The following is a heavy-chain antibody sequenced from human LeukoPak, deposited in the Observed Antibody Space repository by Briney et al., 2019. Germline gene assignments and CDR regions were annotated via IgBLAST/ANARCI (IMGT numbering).Heavy chain of an antibody. J-gene: IGHJ5*02. V-gene: IGHV4-34*01. CDR3: AREVFYGDYGNWFDP. Sequence: SETLSLTCAVYGGSFSGYYWSWIRQPPGKGLEWIGEINHSGSTNYNPSLKSRVTISVDTSKNQFSLKLSSVTAADTAVYYCAREVFYGDYGNWFDPWGQGTLVTVSS. D-gene: IGHD4-17*01. CDR1: GGSFSGYY. CDR2: INHSGST.